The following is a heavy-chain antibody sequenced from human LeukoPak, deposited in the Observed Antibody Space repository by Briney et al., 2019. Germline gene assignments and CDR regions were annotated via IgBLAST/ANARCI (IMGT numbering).Heavy chain of an antibody. CDR2: IYHSGST. V-gene: IGHV4-30-2*01. CDR1: GGSISSGGYY. J-gene: IGHJ5*02. CDR3: ARSPWELLAWLHWFDP. Sequence: SETLSLTCTVSGGSISSGGYYWSWIRQPPGKGLEWIGYIYHSGSTYYNPSLKSRVTISVDRSKNQFSLKLSSVTAADTAVYYCARSPWELLAWLHWFDPWGQGTLVTVSS. D-gene: IGHD1-26*01.